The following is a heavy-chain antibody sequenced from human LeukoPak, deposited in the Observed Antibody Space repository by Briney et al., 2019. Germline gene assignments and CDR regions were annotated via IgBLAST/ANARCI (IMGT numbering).Heavy chain of an antibody. CDR1: GGSFSGYY. CDR2: INHSGST. CDR3: ARGSHYYGSGSYYSMPFGLDY. V-gene: IGHV4-34*01. J-gene: IGHJ4*02. D-gene: IGHD3-10*01. Sequence: SETLSLTCAVYGGSFSGYYWSWIRQPPGKGLEWIGEINHSGSTNYNPSLKSRVTISVDTSKNQFSLKLSSVTAADTAVYYCARGSHYYGSGSYYSMPFGLDYWGQGTLVTVSS.